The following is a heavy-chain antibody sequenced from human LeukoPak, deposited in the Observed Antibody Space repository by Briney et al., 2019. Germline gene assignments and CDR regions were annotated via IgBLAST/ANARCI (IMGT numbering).Heavy chain of an antibody. CDR1: GFTFSTYA. Sequence: GGSLRLSCAASGFTFSTYAMSWVRQAPGKGLEWVSAISGSGSNTYYADSVKGRFTISRDNSKNMVYLQLNSLRAEDTAVFYCAKENLHTSGWWHSDYWGQGTLVTVYS. CDR3: AKENLHTSGWWHSDY. V-gene: IGHV3-23*01. J-gene: IGHJ4*02. CDR2: ISGSGSNT. D-gene: IGHD6-19*01.